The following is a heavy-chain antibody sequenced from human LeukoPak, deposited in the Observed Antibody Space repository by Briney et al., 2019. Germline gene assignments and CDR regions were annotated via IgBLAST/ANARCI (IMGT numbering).Heavy chain of an antibody. D-gene: IGHD3-22*01. Sequence: PGGSLRLSCAASGFTVSSNYMSWVRQALGKGLEWVSVIYSGGSTYYADSVKGRFTISRDNSKNTLYLQMNSLRSEDTAVYYCARGLRYYDMYGPWGQGTLVTVSS. V-gene: IGHV3-53*05. J-gene: IGHJ5*02. CDR3: ARGLRYYDMYGP. CDR2: IYSGGST. CDR1: GFTVSSNY.